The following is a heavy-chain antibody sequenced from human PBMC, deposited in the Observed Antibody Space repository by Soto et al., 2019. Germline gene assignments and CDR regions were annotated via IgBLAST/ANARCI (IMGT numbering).Heavy chain of an antibody. Sequence: QVQLVESGGGVVQPGRSLRLSCAASGFTFSSYGMHWVRQAPGKGLEWVAVISYDGSNKYYADSVKGRFTISRDNSKNTLYLQMNSLRAEDTAVYYCAKDMRTEWELRGAFDYWGQGTLVTVSS. V-gene: IGHV3-30*18. CDR3: AKDMRTEWELRGAFDY. J-gene: IGHJ4*02. CDR2: ISYDGSNK. D-gene: IGHD1-26*01. CDR1: GFTFSSYG.